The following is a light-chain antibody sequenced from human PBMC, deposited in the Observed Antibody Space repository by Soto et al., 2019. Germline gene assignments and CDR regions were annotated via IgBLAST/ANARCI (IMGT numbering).Light chain of an antibody. CDR3: QQYGSYSGVT. Sequence: DIQMTQSPSTLSASVGDRVTITCRTSQSVSSWLAWYQQKPGKAPKLLIYKASSLESGVPSRFSGSGSGTEFTLTISSLQPDDFATYYCQQYGSYSGVTFAQRTKVEIK. CDR1: QSVSSW. V-gene: IGKV1-5*03. J-gene: IGKJ2*01. CDR2: KAS.